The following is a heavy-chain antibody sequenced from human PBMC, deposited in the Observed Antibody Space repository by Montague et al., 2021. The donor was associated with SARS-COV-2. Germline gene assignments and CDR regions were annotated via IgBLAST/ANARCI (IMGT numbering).Heavy chain of an antibody. D-gene: IGHD3-3*01. CDR1: GGSIRSYY. J-gene: IGHJ4*02. CDR3: ARFWSGYVDK. CDR2: IYYTGET. Sequence: SETLSLTCSFSGGSIRSYYWSWIRLPPGKPLEWLGYIYYTGETTHNPSPKGRVTISVETSRSQFSLRLTSVTAADTAVYFCARFWSGYVDKWSQGTLDTVPS. V-gene: IGHV4-59*01.